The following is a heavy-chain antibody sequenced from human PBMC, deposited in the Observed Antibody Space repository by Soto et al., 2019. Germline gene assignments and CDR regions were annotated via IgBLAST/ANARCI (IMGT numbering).Heavy chain of an antibody. D-gene: IGHD5-12*01. CDR1: GYTFTSYG. J-gene: IGHJ4*02. Sequence: ASVKVSCKASGYTFTSYGVTWVRQAPGQGLEWMGWISAYNGDTNYAQKLQGTVTMTTDTSTSTAYMELRSLRSDDTAVYYCARGSRLRGDYFDYWGQGTLVTVSS. CDR3: ARGSRLRGDYFDY. CDR2: ISAYNGDT. V-gene: IGHV1-18*04.